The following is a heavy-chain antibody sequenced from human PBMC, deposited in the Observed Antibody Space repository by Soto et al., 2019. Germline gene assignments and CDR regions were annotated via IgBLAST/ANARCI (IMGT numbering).Heavy chain of an antibody. V-gene: IGHV3-21*01. CDR3: ARDRYDFWSGYYYYYYGMDV. D-gene: IGHD3-3*01. CDR2: ISSSSSYI. CDR1: GFTFSSYS. Sequence: PGGSLRLSCAASGFTFSSYSMNWVRQAPGKGLEWVSSISSSSSYIYYADSVKGRFTISRDNAKNSLYLQMNSLRAEDTAVYYCARDRYDFWSGYYYYYYGMDVWGQGTTVTVSS. J-gene: IGHJ6*02.